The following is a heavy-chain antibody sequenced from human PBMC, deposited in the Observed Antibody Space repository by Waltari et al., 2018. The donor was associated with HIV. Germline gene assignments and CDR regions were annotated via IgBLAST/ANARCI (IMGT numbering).Heavy chain of an antibody. CDR1: GFTFSGYD. CDR3: AKVKPDYGDYLYYFDY. J-gene: IGHJ4*02. D-gene: IGHD4-17*01. V-gene: IGHV3-30*18. Sequence: QVQPVESGGGVVHPGRSLRLSCAASGFTFSGYDMHWVRQAPGKGLEWVAVISDDGGNKYYADSVKGRFTISRDNSKNTLYLQMNSLRAEDTAVYYCAKVKPDYGDYLYYFDYWGQGTLATVSS. CDR2: ISDDGGNK.